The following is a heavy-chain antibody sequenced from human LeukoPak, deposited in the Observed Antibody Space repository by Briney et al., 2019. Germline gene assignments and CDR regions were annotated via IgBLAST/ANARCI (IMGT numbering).Heavy chain of an antibody. J-gene: IGHJ5*02. CDR1: GFTFSDYY. D-gene: IGHD6-13*01. CDR2: ISSSGSNI. V-gene: IGHV3-11*01. CDR3: ARGDSGSWYVCNWFDP. Sequence: GGSLRLSCAASGFTFSDYYMSWIRQAPGKGLEWVAYISSSGSNIYYADSVKGRLTISRDNAKNSLYLQMNSLRAEDTAVYYCARGDSGSWYVCNWFDPWGQGTLVTVSS.